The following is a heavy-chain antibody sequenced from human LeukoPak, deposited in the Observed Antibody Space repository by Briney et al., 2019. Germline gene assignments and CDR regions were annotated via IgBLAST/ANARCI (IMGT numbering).Heavy chain of an antibody. J-gene: IGHJ6*03. D-gene: IGHD6-13*01. CDR3: ARDGRERAPYSSSWFVYYYYYMDV. CDR2: ISSNGGST. Sequence: PGRSLRLSCAASGFTFSSYAMHWVRQAPGKGLGYVSAISSNGGSTYYANSVKGRFTISRDNSKNTLYLQMGSLRAEDMAVYYCARDGRERAPYSSSWFVYYYYYMDVWGKGTTVTVSS. CDR1: GFTFSSYA. V-gene: IGHV3-64*01.